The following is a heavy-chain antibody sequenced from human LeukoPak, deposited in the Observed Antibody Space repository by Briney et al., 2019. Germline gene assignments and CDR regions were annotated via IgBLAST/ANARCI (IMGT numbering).Heavy chain of an antibody. V-gene: IGHV1-69*06. CDR1: GGTFSSYA. CDR3: ARTPYGDYVPLGY. CDR2: IIPIFGTA. D-gene: IGHD4-17*01. Sequence: ASVKVSCKASGGTFSSYAISWVRQAPGQGLEWMGGIIPIFGTANYAQKFQGRVTITADKSTSTAYMELRSLRSDDTAVYYCARTPYGDYVPLGYWGQGTLVTVSS. J-gene: IGHJ4*02.